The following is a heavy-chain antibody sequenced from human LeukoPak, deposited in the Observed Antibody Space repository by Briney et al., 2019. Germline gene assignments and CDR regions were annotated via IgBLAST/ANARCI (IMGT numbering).Heavy chain of an antibody. CDR3: ARDHLNWNRQTYYYYYMDV. J-gene: IGHJ6*03. CDR2: IIPIFGTA. D-gene: IGHD1-20*01. V-gene: IGHV1-69*05. CDR1: GGTFISYA. Sequence: ASVKVSCKASGGTFISYAISWVRQAPGQGLEWMGRIIPIFGTANYAQKFQGRVTITTEESTSTTYLELSSLRSEDTAVYYCARDHLNWNRQTYYYYYMDVWGKGTTVTVSS.